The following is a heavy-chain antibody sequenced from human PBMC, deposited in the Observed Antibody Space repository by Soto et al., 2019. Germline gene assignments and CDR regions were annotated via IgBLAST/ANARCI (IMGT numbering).Heavy chain of an antibody. J-gene: IGHJ4*02. Sequence: SETLSLTCAVSGGSISNSNWWSWVRQPPGKGLEWIGEIYHSEGTNYNPSLKSRVTMSVDKSKNQFSLNLSSVTAADTAVYYCARDTGARTWGFDYWGQGTLVTVSS. V-gene: IGHV4-4*02. CDR3: ARDTGARTWGFDY. D-gene: IGHD6-6*01. CDR1: GGSISNSNW. CDR2: IYHSEGT.